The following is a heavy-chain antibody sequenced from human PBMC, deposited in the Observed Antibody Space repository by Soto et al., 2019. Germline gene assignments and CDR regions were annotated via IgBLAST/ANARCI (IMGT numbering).Heavy chain of an antibody. CDR2: ISLSGAA. V-gene: IGHV3-23*01. CDR1: GFTFSNYA. J-gene: IGHJ2*01. Sequence: QLLESGGGLVQTGGSLRLSCAASGFTFSNYAIGWARQAPGKGLEWVSVISLSGAAHYGASVKGRFTISRDSSKDTLYLQMNSLRADDTAVYYCAKTHDWNYGEWYFDLWGRGALVTVSS. CDR3: AKTHDWNYGEWYFDL. D-gene: IGHD1-7*01.